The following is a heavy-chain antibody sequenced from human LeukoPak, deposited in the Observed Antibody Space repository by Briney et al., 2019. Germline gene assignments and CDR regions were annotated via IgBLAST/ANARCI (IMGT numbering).Heavy chain of an antibody. CDR1: GFTFTSSS. V-gene: IGHV1-58*02. CDR3: ARDYAFGVVPAATRSFDY. Sequence: ASVKVSCKASGFTFTSSSMQWVRQARGQRLEWIGWIVVGSGNTNYAQKLQGRVTMTTDTSTSTAYMELRSLRSDDTAVYYCARDYAFGVVPAATRSFDYWGQGTLVTVSS. D-gene: IGHD2-2*01. J-gene: IGHJ4*02. CDR2: IVVGSGNT.